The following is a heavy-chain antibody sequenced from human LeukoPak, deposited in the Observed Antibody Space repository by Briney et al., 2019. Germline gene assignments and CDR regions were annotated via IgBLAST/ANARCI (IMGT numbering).Heavy chain of an antibody. V-gene: IGHV3-48*03. CDR3: ALLAVASDFDY. Sequence: PGGSLRLSCAVSGSPFSIYEMNWVRQAPGKGLEWVSNIGSSGTTIYYADSVKGRFSISRDYAKSSLYLQMNSLRVEDTAVYYCALLAVASDFDYWGQGALVTVSS. CDR1: GSPFSIYE. J-gene: IGHJ4*02. D-gene: IGHD6-19*01. CDR2: IGSSGTTI.